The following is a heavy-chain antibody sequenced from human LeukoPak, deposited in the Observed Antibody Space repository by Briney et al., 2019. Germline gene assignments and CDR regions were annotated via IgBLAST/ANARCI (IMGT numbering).Heavy chain of an antibody. V-gene: IGHV5-51*01. CDR3: ARHTSPDGGQYYYDSSGYYNAIMD. Sequence: GESLKISCKGSGYSFTSYWIGWVRQMPGKGLEWVGMIYPGDSDTRYSPSFQGQVTISVDRSISTAYLQWSTLKASDTAMYYCARHTSPDGGQYYYDSSGYYNAIMDWGQGTLVTVSS. D-gene: IGHD3-22*01. CDR2: IYPGDSDT. CDR1: GYSFTSYW. J-gene: IGHJ4*02.